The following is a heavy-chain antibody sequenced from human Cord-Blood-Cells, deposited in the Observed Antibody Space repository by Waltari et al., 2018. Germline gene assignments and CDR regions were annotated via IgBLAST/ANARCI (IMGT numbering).Heavy chain of an antibody. D-gene: IGHD2-15*01. V-gene: IGHV1-69*06. CDR2: IIHIFGTA. CDR3: ARVGGWFDP. CDR1: GGTFSSYA. Sequence: QVRLVQSGAEVKTPGSSEKVSCQASGGTFSSYAIRWVRQAPGQGLEWMGGIIHIFGTANYAQKFQGRVTITADKSTSTAYMELSSLRSEDTAVYYCARVGGWFDPWGQGTLVTVSS. J-gene: IGHJ5*02.